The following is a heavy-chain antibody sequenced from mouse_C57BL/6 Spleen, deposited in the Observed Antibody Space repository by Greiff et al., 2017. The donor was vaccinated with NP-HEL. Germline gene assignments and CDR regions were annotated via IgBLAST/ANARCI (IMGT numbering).Heavy chain of an antibody. J-gene: IGHJ1*03. V-gene: IGHV1-55*01. CDR2: IYPGSGST. CDR3: ARWVTTVVGPSYWYFDV. D-gene: IGHD1-1*01. Sequence: QVQLKQPGAELVKPGASVKMSCKASGYTFTSYWITWVKQRPGQGLEWIGDIYPGSGSTNYNEKFKSKATLTVDTSSSTAYMQLSSLTSEDSAVYYCARWVTTVVGPSYWYFDVWGTGTTVTVSS. CDR1: GYTFTSYW.